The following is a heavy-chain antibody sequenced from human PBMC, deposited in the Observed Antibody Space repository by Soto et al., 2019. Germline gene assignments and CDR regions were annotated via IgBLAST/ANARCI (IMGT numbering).Heavy chain of an antibody. D-gene: IGHD6-13*01. J-gene: IGHJ4*02. CDR1: GGTFISYA. V-gene: IGHV1-69*13. CDR2: IIPIFGTA. Sequence: SVKVSGKASGGTFISYAISWVRQAPGQGLEWMGGIIPIFGTANYAQKFQGRVTITADESTSTAYMELSSLRSEDTAVYYCATEIAAAGKIDYWGQGTLVTVSS. CDR3: ATEIAAAGKIDY.